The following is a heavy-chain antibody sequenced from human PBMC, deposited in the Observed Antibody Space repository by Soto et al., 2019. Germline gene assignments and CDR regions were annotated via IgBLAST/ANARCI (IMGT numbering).Heavy chain of an antibody. CDR2: IWYDGSNK. Sequence: QVQLVESGGGVVQPGRSLRLSCAASGFTFSSYGMHWVRQAPGKGLEWVAVIWYDGSNKYYADSVKGRFTISRDNSRNTLDLQMNSLRAEDTAVYYCARDLDTMVRVVPGAFDIWGQGTMVTVSS. J-gene: IGHJ3*02. V-gene: IGHV3-30*19. CDR1: GFTFSSYG. D-gene: IGHD3-10*01. CDR3: ARDLDTMVRVVPGAFDI.